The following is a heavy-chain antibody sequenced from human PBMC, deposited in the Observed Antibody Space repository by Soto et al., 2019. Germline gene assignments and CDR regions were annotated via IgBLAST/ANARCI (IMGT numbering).Heavy chain of an antibody. CDR3: ARDPVGVTHFDY. CDR1: GYSISSSNW. V-gene: IGHV4-28*03. J-gene: IGHJ4*02. D-gene: IGHD1-26*01. Sequence: PSETLSLTCVVSGYSISSSNWWGWIRQPPGKGLEWIGYIYYSGTTYYNPSLKSRVTMSVDTSKNQFSLKLTSVTAVDTAVYYCARDPVGVTHFDYWGQGALVTVSS. CDR2: IYYSGTT.